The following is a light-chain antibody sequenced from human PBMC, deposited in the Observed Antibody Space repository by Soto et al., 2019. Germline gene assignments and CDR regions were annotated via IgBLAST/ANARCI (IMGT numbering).Light chain of an antibody. CDR3: QQCRNWPFT. Sequence: EIVMTQSPATLSASPGEGATLSCKAGQNVYNNLAWYQQRPGQPPRLLIYDASTRATGISARFSGSGYGTELTPNISSMQYEDCEVYFCQQCRNWPFTFVGGNKVDIK. CDR2: DAS. J-gene: IGKJ4*01. CDR1: QNVYNN. V-gene: IGKV3-15*01.